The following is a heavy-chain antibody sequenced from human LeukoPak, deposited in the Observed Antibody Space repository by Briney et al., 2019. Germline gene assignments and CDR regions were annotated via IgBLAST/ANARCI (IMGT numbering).Heavy chain of an antibody. J-gene: IGHJ4*02. Sequence: GGSLRLSCAASGFTFSNYDMHWVRQATGKGLEWVSGIGTAGDIYYPGSVKGRFTISRDNSKNTLYLQMNSLRAEDTAVYYCAKPHFDYWGQGTLVTVSS. CDR1: GFTFSNYD. V-gene: IGHV3-13*01. CDR2: IGTAGDI. CDR3: AKPHFDY.